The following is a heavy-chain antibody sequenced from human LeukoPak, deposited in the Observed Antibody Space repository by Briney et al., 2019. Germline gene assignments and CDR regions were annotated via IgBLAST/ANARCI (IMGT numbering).Heavy chain of an antibody. J-gene: IGHJ5*02. Sequence: ASVKVSCKTSGYPFRGDYMHWVRQAPGQGLEWMGWINPQNGDTNYAQKFQGRVTMAWDTSINTVYMELKRLTSDDTAVYYCARRIQQLVATGWFDPWGQGTLVTVSS. CDR3: ARRIQQLVATGWFDP. CDR2: INPQNGDT. CDR1: GYPFRGDY. D-gene: IGHD6-13*01. V-gene: IGHV1-2*02.